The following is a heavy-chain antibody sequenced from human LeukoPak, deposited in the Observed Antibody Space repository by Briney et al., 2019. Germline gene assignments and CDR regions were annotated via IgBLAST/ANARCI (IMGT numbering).Heavy chain of an antibody. D-gene: IGHD2-21*01. V-gene: IGHV1-18*01. CDR3: ARRSYCGDDCYGKALDY. CDR1: GYTFTDYA. CDR2: ISTYNTNT. Sequence: EASVKVSCKASGYTFTDYAITWVRQAPGQGLEWMGWISTYNTNTNYAQKFQDRVAMTTDTSTSTAYMEMRSLRSDDTAIYYCARRSYCGDDCYGKALDYWGQGTLVTVSS. J-gene: IGHJ4*02.